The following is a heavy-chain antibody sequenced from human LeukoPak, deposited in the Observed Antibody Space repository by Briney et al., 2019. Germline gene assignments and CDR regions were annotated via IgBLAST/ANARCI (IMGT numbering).Heavy chain of an antibody. CDR2: ISAYNGNT. CDR1: GYTFTSYG. D-gene: IGHD4-17*01. Sequence: ASVKVSCKASGYTFTSYGISWVRQAPGQGLEWMGWISAYNGNTNYAQKLQGRVTMTTDTSTSTAYMELRSLRSDDTAVYYCARGGRRLPALLTTPFFEYYFDYWGQGTLVTVSS. V-gene: IGHV1-18*01. CDR3: ARGGRRLPALLTTPFFEYYFDY. J-gene: IGHJ4*02.